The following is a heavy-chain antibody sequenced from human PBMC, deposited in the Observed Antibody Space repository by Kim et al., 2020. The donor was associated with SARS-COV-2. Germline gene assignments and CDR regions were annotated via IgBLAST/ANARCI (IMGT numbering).Heavy chain of an antibody. CDR2: IKQDGSEK. V-gene: IGHV3-7*01. Sequence: GGSLRLSCAASGFTFSSYWMSWVRQAPGKGLEWVANIKQDGSEKYYVDSVKGRFTISRDNAKNSLYLQMNSLRAEDTAVYYCARDRGSSSWYLLPYYYGMDVWGQGTTVTVSS. CDR3: ARDRGSSSWYLLPYYYGMDV. CDR1: GFTFSSYW. D-gene: IGHD6-13*01. J-gene: IGHJ6*02.